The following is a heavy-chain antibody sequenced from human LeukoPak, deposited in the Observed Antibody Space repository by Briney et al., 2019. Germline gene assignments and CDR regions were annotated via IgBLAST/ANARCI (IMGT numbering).Heavy chain of an antibody. Sequence: GGSLRLSCAASGFTFSSYGMHWVRQAPGKGLEWVAVIWYDGSNKYYADSVKGRFTISRDNSKNTLYLQMSSLRAEDTAAYYCAKEIKSTSGWYSDYWGQGTPVTVSS. J-gene: IGHJ4*02. CDR1: GFTFSSYG. CDR2: IWYDGSNK. V-gene: IGHV3-33*06. CDR3: AKEIKSTSGWYSDY. D-gene: IGHD6-19*01.